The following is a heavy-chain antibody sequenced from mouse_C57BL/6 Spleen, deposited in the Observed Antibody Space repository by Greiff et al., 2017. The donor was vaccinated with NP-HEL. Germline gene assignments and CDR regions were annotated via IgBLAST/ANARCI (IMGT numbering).Heavy chain of an antibody. CDR1: GYSITSGYY. CDR2: ISYDGSN. CDR3: AGTRYFDV. J-gene: IGHJ1*03. V-gene: IGHV3-6*01. D-gene: IGHD3-3*01. Sequence: EVQLVESGPGLVKPSQSLSLTCSVTGYSITSGYYWNWIRQFPGNKLEWMGYISYDGSNNYNPSLKNRISITRDTSKNQFFLKLNSVTTEDTAKYYCAGTRYFDVWGTGTTVTVSS.